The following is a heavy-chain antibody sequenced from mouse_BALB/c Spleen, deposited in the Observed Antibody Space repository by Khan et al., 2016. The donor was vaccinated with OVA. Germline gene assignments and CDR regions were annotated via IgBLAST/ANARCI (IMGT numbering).Heavy chain of an antibody. CDR2: ISTGGGST. CDR1: GFTFSDYF. J-gene: IGHJ2*01. Sequence: EVELVESGGGLVQPGGSLKLSCATSGFTFSDYFMYWVRQTPEKRLEWVAYISTGGGSTYYPDTVKGRFTISRDNAKNTLYLQMSRLNFEGTAVYYCARGATVGAFVYWSQGTTLTVSS. D-gene: IGHD1-1*01. CDR3: ARGATVGAFVY. V-gene: IGHV5-12*02.